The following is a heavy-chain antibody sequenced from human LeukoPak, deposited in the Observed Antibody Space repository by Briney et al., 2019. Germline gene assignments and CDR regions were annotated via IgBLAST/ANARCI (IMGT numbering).Heavy chain of an antibody. CDR2: INPKTGGT. V-gene: IGHV1-2*02. J-gene: IGHJ6*03. Sequence: ASVKVSCKASGYTFTGYYIHWARQAPGQGLEWVGWINPKTGGTNYAQKFLDRVTMTTDMSTSTAYMELIRLRSRDTAVYFCATGSSKYVFGYYMDVWGKGTAIIVSS. CDR3: ATGSSKYVFGYYMDV. D-gene: IGHD4-11*01. CDR1: GYTFTGYY.